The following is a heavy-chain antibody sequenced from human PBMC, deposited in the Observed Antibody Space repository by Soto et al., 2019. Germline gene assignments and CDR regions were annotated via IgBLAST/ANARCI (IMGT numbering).Heavy chain of an antibody. J-gene: IGHJ3*02. CDR1: GYTFTSYG. D-gene: IGHD6-13*01. Sequence: EASVKVSFKASGYTFTSYGISWVRQAPGQGLEWMGCISAYNGNTNYAQKLQGRVTMTTDTSTSTAYMELRSLRSDDTAVYYCASHMYSSSSRAFDIWGHGTMVTVSS. CDR3: ASHMYSSSSRAFDI. V-gene: IGHV1-18*04. CDR2: ISAYNGNT.